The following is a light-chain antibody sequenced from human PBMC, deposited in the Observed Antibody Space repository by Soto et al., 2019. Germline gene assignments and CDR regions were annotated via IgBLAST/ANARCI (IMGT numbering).Light chain of an antibody. V-gene: IGKV1-39*01. Sequence: DIQMTQSPSSLSASVGDRVTITCRASQSISSSLNWYQQKPGKAPKLLIYAASSLQSGVPSRFSASGSGTDFTLTISSLQPEDFATYYCQQTFSTPRTFGQGTKVEIK. CDR2: AAS. CDR1: QSISSS. J-gene: IGKJ1*01. CDR3: QQTFSTPRT.